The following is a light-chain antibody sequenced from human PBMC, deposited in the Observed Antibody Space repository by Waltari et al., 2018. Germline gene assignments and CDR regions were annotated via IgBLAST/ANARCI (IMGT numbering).Light chain of an antibody. V-gene: IGLV2-14*01. CDR2: DVS. J-gene: IGLJ3*02. Sequence: QSALTPRGSMSGSPGRSISIACAETSSAAGFSNYDAWYQQHPGKAPKLIIYDVSERPSGVSDRFSGSKSGNTASLTISGLQAEDEADYYCNSYAGSSSWVFGGGTKLTVL. CDR1: SSAAGFSNY. CDR3: NSYAGSSSWV.